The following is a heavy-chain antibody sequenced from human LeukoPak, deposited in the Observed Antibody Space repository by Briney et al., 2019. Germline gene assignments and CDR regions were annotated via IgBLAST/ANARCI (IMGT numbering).Heavy chain of an antibody. J-gene: IGHJ3*02. V-gene: IGHV4-39*01. CDR3: ARRGVYGDYVAVDI. Sequence: SETLSLTCTVSGGSISSSSYYWGWIRQPPGKGVEWVGSIYYSGSTYYNPSLKSRVTISVDTSKNQFSLKLSSVTAADTAVYYCARRGVYGDYVAVDIWGQGTMVTVSS. CDR2: IYYSGST. CDR1: GGSISSSSYY. D-gene: IGHD4-17*01.